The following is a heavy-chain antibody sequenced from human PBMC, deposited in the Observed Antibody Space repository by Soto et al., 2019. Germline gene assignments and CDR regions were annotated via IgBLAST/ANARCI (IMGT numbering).Heavy chain of an antibody. CDR3: ARHHYYDSSGYLDY. D-gene: IGHD3-22*01. CDR2: IWHDGSDK. V-gene: IGHV3-33*01. Sequence: QVRLVESGGGVVQPGRSLRLSCAASGFTFSGYGMHWVRQAPGKGLEWVAVIWHDGSDKYYADSVKGRFTISRDNSKNTLYLPMNSLRAEDRAVYYCARHHYYDSSGYLDYWGQGTLVTVSS. CDR1: GFTFSGYG. J-gene: IGHJ4*02.